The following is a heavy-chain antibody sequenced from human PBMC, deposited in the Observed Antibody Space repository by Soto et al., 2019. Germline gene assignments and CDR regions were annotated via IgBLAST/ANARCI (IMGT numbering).Heavy chain of an antibody. CDR2: INPNSGGT. Sequence: QVQLVQSGAEVKKPGASVKVSCKASGYTFTGYYMHWVRQAPGQGLEWMGWINPNSGGTNYAQKCQGWVTMTRYTSISTAYMELSRLRSHDTAVYYCARDGYYGSGSYWSHYYYYMDVWGKGTTVTVSS. D-gene: IGHD3-10*01. CDR1: GYTFTGYY. CDR3: ARDGYYGSGSYWSHYYYYMDV. J-gene: IGHJ6*03. V-gene: IGHV1-2*04.